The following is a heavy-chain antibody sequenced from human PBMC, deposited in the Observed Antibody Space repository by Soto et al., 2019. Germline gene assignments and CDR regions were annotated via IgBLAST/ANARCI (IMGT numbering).Heavy chain of an antibody. J-gene: IGHJ4*02. V-gene: IGHV1-24*01. D-gene: IGHD1-1*01. CDR3: AIRGTRWLTAPFDV. CDR1: GYTLNDLS. Sequence: QVQVVQSGAEVKKPGASVKVSCKVSGYTLNDLSIHWVRQAPGKGLEWMGGLDPEDGETIYAQKFQGRVTMTEATSRDTAYLALSSLRSEDTGVYFCAIRGTRWLTAPFDVWGQGTLVTVSS. CDR2: LDPEDGET.